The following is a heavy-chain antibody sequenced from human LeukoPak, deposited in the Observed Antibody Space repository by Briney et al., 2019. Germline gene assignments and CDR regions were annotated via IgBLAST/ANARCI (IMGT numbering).Heavy chain of an antibody. CDR1: GFTFSSYS. V-gene: IGHV3-48*02. J-gene: IGHJ3*02. Sequence: GGSLRLSCAASGFTFSSYSMNWVRQAPGKGLEWVSYISSSSSTIYYADSVEGRFTISRDNAKNSLYLQMNSLRDEDTAVYYCARDQALWYRLDAFDIWGQGTMVTVSS. CDR3: ARDQALWYRLDAFDI. CDR2: ISSSSSTI. D-gene: IGHD5-18*01.